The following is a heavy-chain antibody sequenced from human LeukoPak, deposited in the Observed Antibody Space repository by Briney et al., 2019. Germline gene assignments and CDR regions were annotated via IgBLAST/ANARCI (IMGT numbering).Heavy chain of an antibody. CDR2: IYYTGST. J-gene: IGHJ6*03. D-gene: IGHD2-2*01. CDR1: GGSVNSYY. CDR3: ARWYCVSNTCYHMDV. V-gene: IGHV4-59*02. Sequence: SETLSLTCSVSGGSVNSYYGSWIRQPPGEGLEWIGYIYYTGSTNYNPSLKGRVTMSVDTSKNQLSLKVSSVTAADTAVYYCARWYCVSNTCYHMDVWGKGTTVTVSS.